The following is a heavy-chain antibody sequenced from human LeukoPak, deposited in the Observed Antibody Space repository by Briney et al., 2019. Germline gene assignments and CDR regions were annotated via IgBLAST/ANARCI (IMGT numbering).Heavy chain of an antibody. D-gene: IGHD4-17*01. CDR2: ISSSSSYI. V-gene: IGHV3-21*04. CDR1: GFTFSSYS. J-gene: IGHJ4*02. CDR3: AKDWAYGDYPLNY. Sequence: PGGSLRLPCAASGFTFSSYSMNWVRQAPGKGLEWVSSISSSSSYIYYADSVKGRFTISRDNSKNTLYLQMNSLTAEDTAVHYCAKDWAYGDYPLNYWGQGTLVTVSS.